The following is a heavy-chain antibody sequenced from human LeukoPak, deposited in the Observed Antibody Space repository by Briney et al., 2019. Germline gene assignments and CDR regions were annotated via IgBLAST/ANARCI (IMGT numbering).Heavy chain of an antibody. CDR2: INPSGGST. V-gene: IGHV1-46*01. J-gene: IGHJ4*02. CDR3: AREGVGYYDSSGYRFDY. CDR1: GYTFTRYF. D-gene: IGHD3-22*01. Sequence: ASVKVSCKASGYTFTRYFMHWVRQAPGHGLEWMGIINPSGGSTRYVQKFQGRVTMTRDTSTSTVYMEVSSLRSEDTAVYYCAREGVGYYDSSGYRFDYWGQGTLVTVSS.